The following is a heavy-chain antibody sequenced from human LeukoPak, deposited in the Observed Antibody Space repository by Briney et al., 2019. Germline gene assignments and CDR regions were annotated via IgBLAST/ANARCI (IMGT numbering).Heavy chain of an antibody. D-gene: IGHD1-26*01. CDR2: IGGSGSGT. CDR3: AKVRWANSECHFDY. J-gene: IGHJ4*02. Sequence: PGQSLRLSCVASGFTVRNYAMSWVSQAPGKVLEWVSGIGGSGSGTYYADSVKGRFTICRDNSKNTLDVTINSLRAEDTAVHYCAKVRWANSECHFDYRGKGTLLTVSS. V-gene: IGHV3-23*01. CDR1: GFTVRNYA.